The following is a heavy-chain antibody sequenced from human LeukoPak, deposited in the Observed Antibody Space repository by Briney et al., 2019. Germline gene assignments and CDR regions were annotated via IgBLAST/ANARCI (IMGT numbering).Heavy chain of an antibody. CDR2: IIPRLGTT. V-gene: IGHV1-69*05. J-gene: IGHJ4*02. CDR3: AADGTD. Sequence: SVKVSCKASGGTFSSYAINWVRQAPGQGLEWMGGIIPRLGTTKYIQKVQGRMTITTDESTTTAYMELSSLRSEDTAVYYCAADGTDWSQGTLVTVSS. CDR1: GGTFSSYA.